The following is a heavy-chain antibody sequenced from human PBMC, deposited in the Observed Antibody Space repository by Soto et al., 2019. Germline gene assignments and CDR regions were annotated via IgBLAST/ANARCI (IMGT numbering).Heavy chain of an antibody. Sequence: EVQLVESGGTSIQAGGSLRLSCAASGFSVSSDYMSWVRQAPGKGLEWVSLIYSGGDTYYADSMKGRFTISRDISSNTIYLHMTSLRADDTAIYYCTRAGSDPGNFYISNYYAMDVWGRGTTVTVSS. CDR1: GFSVSSDY. V-gene: IGHV3-53*01. D-gene: IGHD3-10*01. CDR3: TRAGSDPGNFYISNYYAMDV. CDR2: IYSGGDT. J-gene: IGHJ6*02.